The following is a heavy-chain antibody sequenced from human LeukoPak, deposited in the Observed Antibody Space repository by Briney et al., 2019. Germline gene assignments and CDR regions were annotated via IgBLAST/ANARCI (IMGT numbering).Heavy chain of an antibody. Sequence: PGGSLRLSCAASGFTFSRYWMSWVRQAPGKGLEWVANIKEDGSEKYYVDSVKGRFTISRDNAKNSLYPQMNSLRGEDTAVYYCVNFFGGEYPDSWGQGTQVAVSS. V-gene: IGHV3-7*01. D-gene: IGHD3-10*01. CDR1: GFTFSRYW. J-gene: IGHJ4*02. CDR2: IKEDGSEK. CDR3: VNFFGGEYPDS.